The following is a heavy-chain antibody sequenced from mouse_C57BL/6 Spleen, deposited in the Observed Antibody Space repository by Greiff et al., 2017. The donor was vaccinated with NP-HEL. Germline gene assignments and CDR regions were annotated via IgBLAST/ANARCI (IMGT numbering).Heavy chain of an antibody. V-gene: IGHV5-17*01. J-gene: IGHJ3*01. CDR3: GGGYYYGSSYVPFAY. CDR2: ISSGSSTI. CDR1: GFTFSDYG. D-gene: IGHD1-1*01. Sequence: EVQLVESGGGLVKPGGSLKLSCAASGFTFSDYGMHWVRQAPEKGLEWVAYISSGSSTIYYADTVKGRFTISRDNAKNTLFLQMTSLRSEDTAMYYCGGGYYYGSSYVPFAYWGQGTLVTVSA.